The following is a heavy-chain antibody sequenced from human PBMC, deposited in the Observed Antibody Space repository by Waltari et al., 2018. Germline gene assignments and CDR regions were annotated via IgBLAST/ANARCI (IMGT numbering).Heavy chain of an antibody. J-gene: IGHJ4*02. Sequence: QVQLVQSGAEVKKPGSSVKVSCKASGGTCSSYTISWVRQAPGQGLEWMGRIIPILGIANYAQKFQGRVTITADKSTSTAYMELSSLRSEDTAVYYCARSPDYGGNSLDYWGQGTLVTVSS. CDR2: IIPILGIA. D-gene: IGHD4-17*01. CDR1: GGTCSSYT. CDR3: ARSPDYGGNSLDY. V-gene: IGHV1-69*02.